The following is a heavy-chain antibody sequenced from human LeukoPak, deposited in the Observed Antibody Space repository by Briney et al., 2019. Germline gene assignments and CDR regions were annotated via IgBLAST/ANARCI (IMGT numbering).Heavy chain of an antibody. V-gene: IGHV3-23*01. CDR1: GFTFSSYG. J-gene: IGHJ4*02. D-gene: IGHD3-22*01. Sequence: GGTLRLSCAASGFTFSSYGMSWVRQAPGKGLEWVSAISGSGGSTYYADSVKGRFTISRDNSKNTLYLQMNSLRAEDTAVYYCAKDFSAYYYDSSGYQYPRFDYWGQGTLVTVSS. CDR2: ISGSGGST. CDR3: AKDFSAYYYDSSGYQYPRFDY.